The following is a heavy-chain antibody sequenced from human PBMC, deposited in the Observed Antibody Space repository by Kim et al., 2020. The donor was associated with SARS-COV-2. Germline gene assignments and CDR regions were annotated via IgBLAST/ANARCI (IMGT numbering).Heavy chain of an antibody. V-gene: IGHV3-30*18. CDR3: AKDVVIGELLYYYYYGMVV. Sequence: GGSLRLSCAASGFTFSSYGMHWVRQAPGKGLEWVAVISYDGSNKYYADSVKGRFTISRDNSKNTLYLQMNSLRAEDTAVYYCAKDVVIGELLYYYYYGMVVWGQGTTVTVSS. J-gene: IGHJ6*02. CDR2: ISYDGSNK. D-gene: IGHD3-10*01. CDR1: GFTFSSYG.